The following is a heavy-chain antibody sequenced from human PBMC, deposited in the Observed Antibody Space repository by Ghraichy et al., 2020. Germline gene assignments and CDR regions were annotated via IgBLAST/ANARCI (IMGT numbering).Heavy chain of an antibody. D-gene: IGHD2-2*01. CDR2: IIPIFGTA. CDR3: ARDPCSSTSCMGWFDP. CDR1: GGTFSSYA. V-gene: IGHV1-69*13. J-gene: IGHJ5*02. Sequence: SVKVSCKASGGTFSSYAISWVRQAPGQGLEWMGGIIPIFGTANYAQKFQGRVTITADESTSTAYMELSSLRSEDTAVYYCARDPCSSTSCMGWFDPWGQGTLVTVSS.